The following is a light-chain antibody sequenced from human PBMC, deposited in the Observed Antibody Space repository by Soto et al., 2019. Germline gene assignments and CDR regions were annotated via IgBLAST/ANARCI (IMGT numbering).Light chain of an antibody. CDR3: QQYYSKSGK. CDR1: QNSNTW. CDR2: EAS. V-gene: IGKV1-5*03. J-gene: IGKJ1*01. Sequence: DIQMTQSPSTLSASVGDRVTITCRSSQNSNTWLAWYHHKPGKAPNLLTYEASRLESGLPPWFSGSRSGKEFALIISSLQPDDFATYYCQQYYSKSGKFGQGTKVEIK.